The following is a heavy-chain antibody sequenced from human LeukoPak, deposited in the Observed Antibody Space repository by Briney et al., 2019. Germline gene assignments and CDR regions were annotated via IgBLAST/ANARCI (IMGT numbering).Heavy chain of an antibody. CDR3: AHRRNYYFSGSYVGWFDP. Sequence: SGPTLVNPTQTLTLTCTFSGFSLSTSGVGVGWIRQPPGKALEWLALIYWDDDKRYSPSLKSRLTITKDTSKNQVVLTMANMDPVDTATYYCAHRRNYYFSGSYVGWFDPWGQGTLVTVSS. CDR2: IYWDDDK. CDR1: GFSLSTSGVG. D-gene: IGHD3-10*01. V-gene: IGHV2-5*02. J-gene: IGHJ5*02.